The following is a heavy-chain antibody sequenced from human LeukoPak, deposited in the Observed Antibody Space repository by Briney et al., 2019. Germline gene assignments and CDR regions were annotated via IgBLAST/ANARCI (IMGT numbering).Heavy chain of an antibody. V-gene: IGHV1-69*04. Sequence: ASVKVSCKASGGSFNTYVITWVRQAPGQGLEWMGRIIPILDVANFAQKFQGRVTITADKSTNTAHMELSGLRSEDTAVYYCTREGVYSPDPSSYHRYAFDIWGQGTVVTVSS. CDR3: TREGVYSPDPSSYHRYAFDI. CDR1: GGSFNTYV. CDR2: IIPILDVA. J-gene: IGHJ3*02. D-gene: IGHD3-16*02.